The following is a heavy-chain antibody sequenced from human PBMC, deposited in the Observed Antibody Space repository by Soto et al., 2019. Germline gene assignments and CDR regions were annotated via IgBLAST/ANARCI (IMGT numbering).Heavy chain of an antibody. CDR1: GGTFSSYT. D-gene: IGHD6-19*01. CDR2: IIPILGIA. Sequence: QVQLVQSGAEVKKPGSSVKVSCKASGGTFSSYTISWVRQAPGQGLEWMGRIIPILGIANYAQKVQGRVTITADKSTSTAYMELSSLRSEDTAVYYCARGVAVAGAYYFDYWGQGTLVTVSS. V-gene: IGHV1-69*02. J-gene: IGHJ4*02. CDR3: ARGVAVAGAYYFDY.